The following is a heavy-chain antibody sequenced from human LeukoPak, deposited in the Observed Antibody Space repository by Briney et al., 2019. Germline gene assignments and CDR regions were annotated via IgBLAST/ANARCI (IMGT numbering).Heavy chain of an antibody. V-gene: IGHV3-9*03. CDR3: ANDMGPHYYYYYMDV. CDR1: GFTFDDYA. J-gene: IGHJ6*03. CDR2: ISWNSGSI. Sequence: GRSLRLSCAASGFTFDDYAMHWVRQAPGKGLEWVSGISWNSGSIGYADSVKGRFTISRDNAKNSLYLQMNSLRAEDMALYYCANDMGPHYYYYYMDVWGKGTTVTVSS.